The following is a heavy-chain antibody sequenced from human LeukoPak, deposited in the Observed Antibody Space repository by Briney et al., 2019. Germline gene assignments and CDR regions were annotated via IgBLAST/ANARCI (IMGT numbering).Heavy chain of an antibody. CDR2: ISGSGDST. Sequence: GGSLRLSCAASGFTFSSYAMSWVRQAPGKGLEWVSAISGSGDSTYYADSVKGRFTISRDSSKNTLYLQMTSLRAEDTAVYYCAKEVEWLPRYWGQGTLVTVSS. V-gene: IGHV3-23*01. CDR3: AKEVEWLPRY. D-gene: IGHD3-3*01. J-gene: IGHJ4*02. CDR1: GFTFSSYA.